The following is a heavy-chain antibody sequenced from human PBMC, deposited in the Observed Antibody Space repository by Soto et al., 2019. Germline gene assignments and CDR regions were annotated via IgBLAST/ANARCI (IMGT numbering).Heavy chain of an antibody. V-gene: IGHV4-30-4*01. D-gene: IGHD3-22*01. J-gene: IGHJ5*02. CDR1: GGSISSGDYY. CDR3: ARDYYDSSGYYLRDNWFDP. Sequence: SETLSLTCTVSGGSISSGDYYWSWIRQPPGKGLEWIGYIYYSGSTYYNPSLKSRVTISVDTSKNQFSLKLSSVTAADTAVYYCARDYYDSSGYYLRDNWFDPWGQGTLVTV. CDR2: IYYSGST.